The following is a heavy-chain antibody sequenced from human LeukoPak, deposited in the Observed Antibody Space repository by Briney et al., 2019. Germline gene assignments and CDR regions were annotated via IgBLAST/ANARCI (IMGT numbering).Heavy chain of an antibody. D-gene: IGHD6-13*01. Sequence: PGGSLRLSCAASGFTFSNYGMHWVRQAPGKGLEWVAFIRYDESNKYYADSVKGRFTISRDNSKNTLYLQMNSLRVEDTAVYYCARDQQKDRSSTFDYWGQGTLVTVSS. CDR1: GFTFSNYG. J-gene: IGHJ4*02. CDR2: IRYDESNK. V-gene: IGHV3-30*02. CDR3: ARDQQKDRSSTFDY.